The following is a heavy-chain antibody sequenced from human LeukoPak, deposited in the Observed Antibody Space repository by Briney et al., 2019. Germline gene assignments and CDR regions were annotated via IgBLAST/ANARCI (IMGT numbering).Heavy chain of an antibody. CDR3: TTCRPWDSSGYFFDY. V-gene: IGHV3-15*01. CDR2: IKSKTDGGTT. CDR1: GFTFSNAW. J-gene: IGHJ4*02. Sequence: PGGSLRLSCAASGFTFSNAWMSWVRQAPGKGLEWVGRIKSKTDGGTTDYAAPVKGRFTISRDDSKNTLYLQMNSLKTEDTAVYYCTTCRPWDSSGYFFDYWGQGTLVTVSS. D-gene: IGHD3-22*01.